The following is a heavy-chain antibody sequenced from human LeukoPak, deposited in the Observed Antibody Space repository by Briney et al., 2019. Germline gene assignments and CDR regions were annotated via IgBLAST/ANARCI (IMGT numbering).Heavy chain of an antibody. CDR2: IYHSGST. CDR3: ARGYSYGRYYFDY. J-gene: IGHJ4*02. D-gene: IGHD5-18*01. V-gene: IGHV4-59*01. CDR1: GGSISSYY. Sequence: SETLSLTCTVSGGSISSYYWNWIRQPPGKGLEWIGYIYHSGSTNYNPSLKSRVTISVDTSKNQFSLRLSSVTAADTAVYYCARGYSYGRYYFDYWGQGTLVTVSS.